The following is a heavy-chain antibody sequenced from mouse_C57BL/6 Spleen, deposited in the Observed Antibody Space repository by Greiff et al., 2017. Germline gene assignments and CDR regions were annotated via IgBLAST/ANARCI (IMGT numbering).Heavy chain of an antibody. CDR3: AEGGGDDAMDY. J-gene: IGHJ4*01. CDR2: IDPSDSYT. Sequence: QVQLQQPGAELVMPGASVKLSCKASGYTFTSYWMHWVKQRPGQGLEWIGEIDPSDSYTNYNQKFKGTSTLTVDKSSSTTYMQLSSLTSEDSAVWYCAEGGGDDAMDYWGQGTSVTVSS. CDR1: GYTFTSYW. D-gene: IGHD2-13*01. V-gene: IGHV1-69*01.